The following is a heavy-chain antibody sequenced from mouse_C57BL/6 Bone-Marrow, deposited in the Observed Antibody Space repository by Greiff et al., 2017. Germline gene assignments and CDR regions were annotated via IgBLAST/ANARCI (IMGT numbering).Heavy chain of an antibody. J-gene: IGHJ1*03. Sequence: QVQLQQSGTELVKPGASVKLSCKASGYTFTSYWMHWVKQRPGQGLEWIGNINPSNGGTNYNEKFKSKATLTVDKSSSTAYMQLSSLTSEDSAVYYCARGSTMITRYFDVWGTGTTVTVSS. D-gene: IGHD2-4*01. V-gene: IGHV1-53*01. CDR3: ARGSTMITRYFDV. CDR2: INPSNGGT. CDR1: GYTFTSYW.